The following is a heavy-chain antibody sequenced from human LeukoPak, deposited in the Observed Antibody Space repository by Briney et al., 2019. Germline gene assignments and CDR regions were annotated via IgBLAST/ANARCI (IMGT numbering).Heavy chain of an antibody. CDR2: ISSSGSTI. CDR3: ARECVVDTAYNWFDP. J-gene: IGHJ5*02. V-gene: IGHV3-11*01. D-gene: IGHD5-18*01. CDR1: GFTLSDYY. Sequence: GGSLRLSCAASGFTLSDYYMSWIRQAPGKGLEWVSYISSSGSTIYYADSVKGRFTISRDNAKNSLYLQMNSLRAEDTAVYYCARECVVDTAYNWFDPWGQGTLVTVSS.